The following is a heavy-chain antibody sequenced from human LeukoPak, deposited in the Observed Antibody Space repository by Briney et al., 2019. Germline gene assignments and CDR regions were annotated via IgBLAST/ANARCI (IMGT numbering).Heavy chain of an antibody. Sequence: SETLSLTCAVYNGFDNYYFMLVRPPPGKGLEWIGAVTYRGSASYNSSLKSRATISMDVSVRQFSLQLTSVTAADTATYYCAVYGGDWQFHSWGQGTPVTVSS. V-gene: IGHV4-34*01. CDR3: AVYGGDWQFHS. D-gene: IGHD2-21*02. CDR1: NGFDNYYF. J-gene: IGHJ4*02. CDR2: VTYRGSA.